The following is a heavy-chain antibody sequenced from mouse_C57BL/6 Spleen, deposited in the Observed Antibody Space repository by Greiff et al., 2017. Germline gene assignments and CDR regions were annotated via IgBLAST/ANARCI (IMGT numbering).Heavy chain of an antibody. CDR1: GYTFTSYW. CDR2: IDPSDSET. J-gene: IGHJ2*01. Sequence: QVHVKQPGAELVRPGSSVKLSCKASGYTFTSYWMHWVKQRPIQGLEWIGNIDPSDSETHYNQKFKDKATLTVDKSSSTAYMQLSSLTSEDSAVYYCARGLQYYFDYWGQGTTLTVSS. D-gene: IGHD2-4*01. V-gene: IGHV1-52*01. CDR3: ARGLQYYFDY.